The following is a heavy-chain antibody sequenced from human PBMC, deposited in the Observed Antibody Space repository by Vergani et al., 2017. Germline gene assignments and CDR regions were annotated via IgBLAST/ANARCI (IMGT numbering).Heavy chain of an antibody. V-gene: IGHV4-4*02. CDR2: IYHRGST. Sequence: QVQLQESGPGLVKPSGTLSLTCAVSGGSISSSNWWSWVRQPPGKGLEWIGEIYHRGSTNYNPSLKSRVHISVDKSKNQFSLKLSSVTAADTAVYYCARFLTGTTIYYYYGMDVWGQGTTVTVSS. J-gene: IGHJ6*02. CDR1: GGSISSSNW. CDR3: ARFLTGTTIYYYYGMDV. D-gene: IGHD1-20*01.